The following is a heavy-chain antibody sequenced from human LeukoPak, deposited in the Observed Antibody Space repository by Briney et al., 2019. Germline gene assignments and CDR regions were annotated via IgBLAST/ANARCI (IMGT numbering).Heavy chain of an antibody. V-gene: IGHV4-61*02. Sequence: PSQTLSLTCTVSGGSTSSSNYYWNWIRQPAGKELEWIGRIYTSGNTNYNPSLKSRVTISVDTSRNQFSLKLSSVTAADTAVYYCARGSERLSRKMDVWGKGTTVTVSS. CDR2: IYTSGNT. D-gene: IGHD2-2*01. J-gene: IGHJ6*04. CDR3: ARGSERLSRKMDV. CDR1: GGSTSSSNYY.